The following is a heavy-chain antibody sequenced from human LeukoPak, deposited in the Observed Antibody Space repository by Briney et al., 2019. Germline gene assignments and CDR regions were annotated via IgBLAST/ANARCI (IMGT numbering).Heavy chain of an antibody. CDR3: ARRSHCTGDSCYPV. J-gene: IGHJ6*02. CDR1: GDSMTGSNHY. CDR2: TYYGEST. Sequence: SETLPLTCTVSGDSMTGSNHYWVWLPQPPGKGLEWIGSTYYGESTYYNLSLKSRVTISQDTSKNQFSLKVNTVTAADTAVYHCARRSHCTGDSCYPVWGQGTTVTVSS. V-gene: IGHV4-39*01. D-gene: IGHD2-15*01.